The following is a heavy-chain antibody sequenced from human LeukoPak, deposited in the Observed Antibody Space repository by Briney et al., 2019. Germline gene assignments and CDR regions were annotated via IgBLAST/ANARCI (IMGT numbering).Heavy chain of an antibody. V-gene: IGHV3-33*01. CDR1: GFTFSSYG. D-gene: IGHD6-13*01. CDR3: ARRRGDSSSWSYFDY. Sequence: GGSLRLSCAASGFTFSSYGMHWVRQAPGKGLEWVAIIWYDGSNKYYVDSVKGRFTISRDNSKNTLYLQMNSLRAEDTAVYYCARRRGDSSSWSYFDYWGQGTLVTVSS. J-gene: IGHJ4*02. CDR2: IWYDGSNK.